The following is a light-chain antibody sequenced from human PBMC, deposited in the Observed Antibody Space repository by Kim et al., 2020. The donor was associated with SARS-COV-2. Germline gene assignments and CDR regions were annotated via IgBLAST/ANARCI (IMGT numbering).Light chain of an antibody. V-gene: IGLV3-1*01. CDR2: QDD. CDR3: QAWDNSPVV. Sequence: SPEKTATMTGSGDKLGDKYVCWYQQKPGQSPGLGIYQDDKRHPGIPERFSDSDSGNTATLTVGGTQAMEEADYYGQAWDNSPVVFGGGTQLTVL. J-gene: IGLJ2*01. CDR1: KLGDKY.